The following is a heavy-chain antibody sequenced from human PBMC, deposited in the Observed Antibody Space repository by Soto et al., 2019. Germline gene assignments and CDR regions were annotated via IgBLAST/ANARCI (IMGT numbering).Heavy chain of an antibody. D-gene: IGHD6-13*01. CDR3: AREEGVAAGGYNRFDP. V-gene: IGHV1-69*08. CDR2: IIPILGIA. Sequence: QVQLVQSGAEVKKPGSSVKVSCKASGGTFSSYTISWVRQAPGQGLEWMGRIIPILGIANYAQKFQGRVTITADKSTSTAYMELSSLRSEDTAVYYCAREEGVAAGGYNRFDPWGQGTLVTVSS. CDR1: GGTFSSYT. J-gene: IGHJ5*02.